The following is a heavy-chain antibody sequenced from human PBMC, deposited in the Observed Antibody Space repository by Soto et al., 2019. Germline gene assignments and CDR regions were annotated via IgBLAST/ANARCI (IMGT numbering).Heavy chain of an antibody. D-gene: IGHD2-15*01. CDR3: ARDLGGWPDY. CDR1: GGTFSSYA. Sequence: SVKVSCKASGGTFSSYAISWVRQAPGQGLEWMGGIIPIFGTAKYSQKFQGRVTITRDTSASTAYMELSSLRSEDTAVYYCARDLGGWPDYWGQGTLVTVSS. J-gene: IGHJ4*02. V-gene: IGHV1-69*05. CDR2: IIPIFGTA.